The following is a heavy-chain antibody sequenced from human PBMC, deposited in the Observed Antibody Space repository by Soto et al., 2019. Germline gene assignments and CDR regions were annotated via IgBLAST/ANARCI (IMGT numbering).Heavy chain of an antibody. CDR1: GFTFSSYS. CDR3: ANSVPAHPFEF. V-gene: IGHV3-21*02. J-gene: IGHJ3*01. D-gene: IGHD2-2*01. Sequence: EVQLVESGGGLVKPGGSLRLSCAASGFTFSSYSMNWIRQGTGKGLEWVSSIASRSDYIFYADSERGRFTISRDNAKHSLYLPLNSLRAEDTAVYYWANSVPAHPFEFWGQGTMVSVSS. CDR2: IASRSDYI.